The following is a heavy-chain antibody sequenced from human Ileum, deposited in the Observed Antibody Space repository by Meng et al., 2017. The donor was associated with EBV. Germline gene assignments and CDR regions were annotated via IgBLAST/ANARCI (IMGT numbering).Heavy chain of an antibody. Sequence: QGQRQESGPGLVKPSETLSLTCAVSGGSSSRSDWWSWVRQPPGKGLEWIGETSHSGSTNYSPSLKSRVTISLDKSKNQLSLKLNSVTAADTAVYYCASSDYYRSDYWGQGTLVTVSS. D-gene: IGHD3-22*01. CDR2: TSHSGST. CDR3: ASSDYYRSDY. J-gene: IGHJ4*02. CDR1: GGSSSRSDW. V-gene: IGHV4-4*02.